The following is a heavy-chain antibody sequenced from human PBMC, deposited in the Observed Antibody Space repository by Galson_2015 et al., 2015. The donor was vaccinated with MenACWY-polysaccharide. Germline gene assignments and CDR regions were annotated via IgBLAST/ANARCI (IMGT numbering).Heavy chain of an antibody. V-gene: IGHV4-38-2*01. CDR2: IFHSGTT. CDR3: ARVEKYSGSFYILY. CDR1: DYSIRSGYS. J-gene: IGHJ4*02. D-gene: IGHD1-26*01. Sequence: LSLTCAVSDYSIRSGYSWGWIRQPPGKGLEWIASIFHSGTTYYNPSLTSRVTISVDTSKNQFSLKLSSVTAADTAVYYCARVEKYSGSFYILYWGQGTLVTVSS.